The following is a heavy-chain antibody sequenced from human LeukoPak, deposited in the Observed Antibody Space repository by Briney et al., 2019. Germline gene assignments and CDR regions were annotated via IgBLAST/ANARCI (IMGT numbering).Heavy chain of an antibody. CDR1: GYTFTGYY. V-gene: IGHV1-2*02. J-gene: IGHJ4*02. Sequence: ASVKVSCKASGYTFTGYYLHWVRQAPGQGLEWMGWINPDSGGTNYAQKFQGRVTMTRDTSISTAYMELSRLRYDDTAVYYCARASPRSAAAAALYYFDYWGQGTLVTVSS. CDR3: ARASPRSAAAAALYYFDY. CDR2: INPDSGGT. D-gene: IGHD6-13*01.